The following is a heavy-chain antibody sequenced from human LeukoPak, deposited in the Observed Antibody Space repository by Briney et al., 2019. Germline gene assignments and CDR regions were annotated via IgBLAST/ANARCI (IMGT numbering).Heavy chain of an antibody. V-gene: IGHV3-74*03. D-gene: IGHD2-21*01. Sequence: GGSLRLSCPASGFTFSNHWMRWVRQAPGKGLVWVSRIDERGSNAMYADSVKGRFSISRDNAKNTVNLQMNSLRAEDTGVYYCIRDEALWRLDYWGQGTLVTVSS. CDR1: GFTFSNHW. CDR2: IDERGSNA. J-gene: IGHJ4*02. CDR3: IRDEALWRLDY.